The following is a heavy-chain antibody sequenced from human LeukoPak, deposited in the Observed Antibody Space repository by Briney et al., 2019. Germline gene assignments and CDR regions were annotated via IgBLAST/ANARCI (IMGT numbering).Heavy chain of an antibody. CDR3: ARVWVLLWFGDKKEFDY. CDR1: GYTFTSYG. J-gene: IGHJ4*02. D-gene: IGHD3-10*01. CDR2: ISAYNGNT. V-gene: IGHV1-18*01. Sequence: GASVKVSCKASGYTFTSYGISWVRQAPGQGLEWMGWISAYNGNTNYAQKLQGRVTMTTDTSTSTAYMELRSLRSDDTAVYYCARVWVLLWFGDKKEFDYWGQGTLVTVSS.